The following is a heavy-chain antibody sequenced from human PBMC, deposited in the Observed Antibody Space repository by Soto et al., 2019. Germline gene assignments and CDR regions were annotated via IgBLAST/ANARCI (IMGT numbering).Heavy chain of an antibody. Sequence: QVQLVESGGGVVQPGTSLRLSCAASGFTFKTHAMHWLRQAPGKGLEWMAVIAYDGNEKFYADSVKGRFTISRDNSKNALYLQINTLRNEDTAVYYCGKDVGDYVPYYYGVDVWGQGTTVTVSS. J-gene: IGHJ6*02. V-gene: IGHV3-30*18. CDR2: IAYDGNEK. CDR3: GKDVGDYVPYYYGVDV. D-gene: IGHD1-26*01. CDR1: GFTFKTHA.